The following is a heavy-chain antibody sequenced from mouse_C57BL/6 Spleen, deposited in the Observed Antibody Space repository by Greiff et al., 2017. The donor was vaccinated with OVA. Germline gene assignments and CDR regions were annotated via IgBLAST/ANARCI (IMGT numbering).Heavy chain of an antibody. CDR1: GFNITNTY. Sequence: VQLQQSVAELVRPGASVKLSCTASGFNITNTYMHWVKQRPEQGLEWIGRIDPANGNTKYAPKFQGKATITADTSSNTAYLQLSSLTSEDTAIYYCASGGAAYYDYEGLYAMDYWGQGTSVTVSS. D-gene: IGHD2-4*01. CDR3: ASGGAAYYDYEGLYAMDY. CDR2: IDPANGNT. V-gene: IGHV14-3*01. J-gene: IGHJ4*01.